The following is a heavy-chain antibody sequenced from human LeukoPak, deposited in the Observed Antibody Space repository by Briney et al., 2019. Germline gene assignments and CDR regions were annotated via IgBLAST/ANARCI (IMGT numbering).Heavy chain of an antibody. J-gene: IGHJ4*02. V-gene: IGHV3-7*01. Sequence: EGSLRLSCAASGFTSSNYWMTWVRQAPGKGLEWVAHINQDGSEEHYMDSVKARFTISRDNAKNSLSLQMNSLRAEDTAVYYCVRDGGVSGYDLLDYWGQGTLVTVSS. CDR2: INQDGSEE. CDR3: VRDGGVSGYDLLDY. CDR1: GFTSSNYW. D-gene: IGHD5-12*01.